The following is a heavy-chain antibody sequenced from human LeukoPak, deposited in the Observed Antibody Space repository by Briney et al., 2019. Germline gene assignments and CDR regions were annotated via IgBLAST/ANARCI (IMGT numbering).Heavy chain of an antibody. Sequence: PGGSLRLSCAASGSTFSNYWMSWVRQAPGQGLEWVANIKEDGSEKSYVDSVKGRFTISRDNAKNSLYLQMNGLRAEDTAVYYCARVSAGDYPDYWGQGTLVTVSS. J-gene: IGHJ4*02. V-gene: IGHV3-7*03. CDR3: ARVSAGDYPDY. D-gene: IGHD7-27*01. CDR2: IKEDGSEK. CDR1: GSTFSNYW.